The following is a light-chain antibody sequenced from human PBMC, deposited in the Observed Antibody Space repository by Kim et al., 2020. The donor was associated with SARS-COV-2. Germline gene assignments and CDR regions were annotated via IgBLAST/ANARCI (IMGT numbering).Light chain of an antibody. CDR2: EVS. CDR3: SSYAGSNNLV. V-gene: IGLV2-8*01. CDR1: SSDVGGYNY. J-gene: IGLJ2*01. Sequence: GHACPVTCQGTSSDVGGYNYVSWYQQHPGKAPKLMIYEVSKRPSGVPDRFSGSKSGNTASLTVSGLQAEDEADYYCSSYAGSNNLVFGGGTQLTVL.